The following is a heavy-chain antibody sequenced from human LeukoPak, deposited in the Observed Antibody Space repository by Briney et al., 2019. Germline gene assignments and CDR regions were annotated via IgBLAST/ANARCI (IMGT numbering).Heavy chain of an antibody. CDR2: IYYSGST. J-gene: IGHJ4*02. D-gene: IGHD5-18*01. CDR3: ARDRWSYGGDY. CDR1: GGSISSSSYY. V-gene: IGHV4-39*07. Sequence: SETLSLTRTVSGGSISSSSYYWGWIRQPPGKGLEWIGSIYYSGSTYYNPSLKSRVTISVDTSKNQFSLKLSSVTAADTAVYYCARDRWSYGGDYWGQGTLVTVSS.